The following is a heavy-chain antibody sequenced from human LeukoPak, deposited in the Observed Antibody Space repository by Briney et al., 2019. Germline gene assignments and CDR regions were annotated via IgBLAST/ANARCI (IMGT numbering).Heavy chain of an antibody. V-gene: IGHV5-51*01. CDR3: ARLRSYDFHLDF. Sequence: GESLKISCKGSGYTFSTYWIHWVRQMPGKGLEWMGISPSFQGQVTISADKSISTAYLEWSSLKASDTGIYYCARLRSYDFHLDFWGQGTLVTVSS. CDR1: GYTFSTYW. J-gene: IGHJ4*01. D-gene: IGHD3-3*01.